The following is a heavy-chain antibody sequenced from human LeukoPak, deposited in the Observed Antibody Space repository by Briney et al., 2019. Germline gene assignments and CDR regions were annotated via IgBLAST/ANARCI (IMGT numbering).Heavy chain of an antibody. CDR3: ATVYRDNSAAGTPHYYYGMDV. D-gene: IGHD6-13*01. Sequence: ASVKVSCKVSGYTLTELSMHWVRQAPGKGLEWMGGFDPEDGETIYAQKFQGRVTMTEDTSTETAYMALSSLRSEDTAVYYCATVYRDNSAAGTPHYYYGMDVWGQGTTVTVSS. CDR1: GYTLTELS. V-gene: IGHV1-24*01. CDR2: FDPEDGET. J-gene: IGHJ6*02.